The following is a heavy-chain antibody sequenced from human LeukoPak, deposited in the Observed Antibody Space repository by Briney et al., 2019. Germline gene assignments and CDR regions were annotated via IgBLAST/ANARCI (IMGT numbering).Heavy chain of an antibody. J-gene: IGHJ3*02. CDR1: GYTFTSYG. CDR3: ARVLFYSGSYHDAFDI. Sequence: GASVKVSCKASGYTFTSYGISWVRQAPGQGLEWMGWISAYNGSTNYAQKLQGRVTMTTDTSTSTAYMELRSLRSDDTAVYYCARVLFYSGSYHDAFDIWGQRTMVTVSS. V-gene: IGHV1-18*01. D-gene: IGHD1-26*01. CDR2: ISAYNGST.